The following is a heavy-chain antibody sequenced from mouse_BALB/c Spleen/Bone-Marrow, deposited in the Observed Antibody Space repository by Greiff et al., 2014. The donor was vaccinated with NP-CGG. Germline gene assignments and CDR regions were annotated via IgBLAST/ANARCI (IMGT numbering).Heavy chain of an antibody. J-gene: IGHJ4*01. D-gene: IGHD1-2*01. CDR3: SRITTATGAMDY. Sequence: QVQLKESGPGLVAPSQSLPITCTVSGFSLTSYGVHWVRQPPGKGLEWLGVIWADGSTNYNSALMSRLSISKDNPKSQVFLKMNSLQTDDTAMYYCSRITTATGAMDYWGQGTSVTVSS. CDR1: GFSLTSYG. CDR2: IWADGST. V-gene: IGHV2-9*02.